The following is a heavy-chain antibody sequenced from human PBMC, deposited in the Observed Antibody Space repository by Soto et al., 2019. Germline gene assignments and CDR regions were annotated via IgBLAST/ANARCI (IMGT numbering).Heavy chain of an antibody. CDR3: AKDLYGSRPKYYYYYYGMDV. V-gene: IGHV3-9*01. J-gene: IGHJ6*02. D-gene: IGHD6-13*01. Sequence: EVQLVESGGGLVQPGRSLRLSCAASGFTFDDYAMHWVRQAPGKGLEWVSGISWNSGSIGYADSVKGRFTISRDNAKNSLYLQMNSLRAEDTALYYCAKDLYGSRPKYYYYYYGMDVWGQGTTVTVSS. CDR1: GFTFDDYA. CDR2: ISWNSGSI.